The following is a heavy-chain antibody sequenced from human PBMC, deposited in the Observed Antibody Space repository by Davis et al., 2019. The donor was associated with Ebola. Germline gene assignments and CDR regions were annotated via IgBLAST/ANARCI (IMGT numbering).Heavy chain of an antibody. J-gene: IGHJ5*02. V-gene: IGHV4-34*01. D-gene: IGHD2-2*01. Sequence: SETLSLTCAVYGASFSGYYWSWIRQPPGKGLEWIGEINRGGGTNYNPSLKSRVTISVDTSKNQFSLKLSSVTAADTAVYYCARGLGYCSSTSCPRPNWFDPWGQGTLVTVSS. CDR3: ARGLGYCSSTSCPRPNWFDP. CDR1: GASFSGYY. CDR2: INRGGGT.